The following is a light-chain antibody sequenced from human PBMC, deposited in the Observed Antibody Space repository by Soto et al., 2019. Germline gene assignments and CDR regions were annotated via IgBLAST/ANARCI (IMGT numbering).Light chain of an antibody. CDR3: QQRDSWPLT. J-gene: IGKJ4*01. CDR1: ESVGSD. V-gene: IGKV3-11*01. Sequence: ENVLTQSPATLSLSPGEGATLSCRASESVGSDLAWYQQKPGQPPRLLIYEVSGRATGVPARFSGSGSGTDFTLTICSLEPEDFAVYYCQQRDSWPLTFGGGTKVEIK. CDR2: EVS.